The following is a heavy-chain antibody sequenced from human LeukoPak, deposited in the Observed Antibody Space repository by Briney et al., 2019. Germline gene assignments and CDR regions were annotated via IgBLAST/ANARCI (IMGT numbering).Heavy chain of an antibody. J-gene: IGHJ4*02. D-gene: IGHD3-10*01. V-gene: IGHV4-59*08. CDR3: ARNRASGTPYFDY. Sequence: PSETLSLPCTISRGSISGFYWSWIRQPPGKGLEWIGYMYYSGSSNYNPSLKSRVTISVDTSKDQFSLKLSSVTAADTAVYYCARNRASGTPYFDYWGQGLLVTVSS. CDR1: RGSISGFY. CDR2: MYYSGSS.